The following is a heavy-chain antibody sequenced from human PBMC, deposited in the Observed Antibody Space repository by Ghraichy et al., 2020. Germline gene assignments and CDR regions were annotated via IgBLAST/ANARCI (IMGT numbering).Heavy chain of an antibody. CDR1: GGSVSSGSYY. CDR2: IFYSGST. Sequence: SQTLSLTCTVSGGSVSSGSYYWSWIRQPPGKGLEWIGYIFYSGSTNYNPSLKSRVTISVDTSKNQFSLRLSSVTAADTAVYYCARDRGQWLVPFDHWCQGTLVTVSS. V-gene: IGHV4-61*01. J-gene: IGHJ4*02. CDR3: ARDRGQWLVPFDH. D-gene: IGHD6-19*01.